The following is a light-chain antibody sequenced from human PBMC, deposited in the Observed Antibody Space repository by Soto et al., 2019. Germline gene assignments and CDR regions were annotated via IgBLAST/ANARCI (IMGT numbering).Light chain of an antibody. CDR3: MQALQTPYT. J-gene: IGKJ2*01. V-gene: IGKV2-28*01. CDR2: LGF. CDR1: QRLLHSNGNNF. Sequence: EIVMTQSPPSLTVTLGEPASISCRSSQRLLHSNGNNFLDWYLQKPGQSPQLLIYLGFNRASGVPDRVSGSGAGTDFTLKISRVEAEDVGVYYCMQALQTPYTFGQGTKLEIK.